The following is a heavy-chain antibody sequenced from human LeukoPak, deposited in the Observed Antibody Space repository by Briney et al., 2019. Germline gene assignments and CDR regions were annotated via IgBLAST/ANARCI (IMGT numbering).Heavy chain of an antibody. CDR1: GYSFTNYW. D-gene: IGHD3-10*01. CDR2: IYPGDSDT. CDR3: ATYAGSSSKYFQD. V-gene: IGHV5-51*01. J-gene: IGHJ1*01. Sequence: GESLKISCKASGYSFTNYWIGWVRQMPGKGLEWMGIIYPGDSDTRYSPSFQGQVTISADKSISTAYLQRGSLQASDTAMYYCATYAGSSSKYFQDWGQGTLVTVSS.